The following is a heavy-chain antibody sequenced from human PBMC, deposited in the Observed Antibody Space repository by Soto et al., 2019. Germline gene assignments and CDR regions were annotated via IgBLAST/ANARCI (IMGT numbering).Heavy chain of an antibody. J-gene: IGHJ4*02. CDR2: INAGNGNT. V-gene: IGHV1-3*01. CDR1: GYTFTGYS. D-gene: IGHD6-19*01. CDR3: ARAVAVAADFDY. Sequence: DSVKVSCNASGYTFTGYSGHWVRQAPGQRLEWMGWINAGNGNTKYSQKFQGRVTITRDTSASAAYMELSSLSSEDTAVYYCARAVAVAADFDYWGQGTLVTVSS.